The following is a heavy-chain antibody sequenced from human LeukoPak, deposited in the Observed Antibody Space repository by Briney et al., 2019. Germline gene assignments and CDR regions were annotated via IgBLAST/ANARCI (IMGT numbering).Heavy chain of an antibody. CDR3: AKLPRGSGSYYAFDY. V-gene: IGHV3-23*01. Sequence: GGSLRLSCAASGFTFSSYAMSWVRQAPGKGLEWVSAISGSGGSTYHADSVKGRFTISRDNSKNTLYLQMNSLRAEDTAVYYCAKLPRGSGSYYAFDYWGQGTLVTVSS. CDR2: ISGSGGST. J-gene: IGHJ4*02. CDR1: GFTFSSYA. D-gene: IGHD3-10*01.